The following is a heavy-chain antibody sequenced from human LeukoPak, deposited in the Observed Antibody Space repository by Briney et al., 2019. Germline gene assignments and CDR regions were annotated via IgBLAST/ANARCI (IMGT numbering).Heavy chain of an antibody. CDR3: AKRYCSSTTCYDDRGAFDY. Sequence: SETLSLTCTVSGGSISSYYWSWIRQPPGKGLEWIGYIYYSGSTNYNPSLKSRVTISLDTSNNQFSLKLRSVTAADTAVYYCAKRYCSSTTCYDDRGAFDYWGQGTLVTVSS. D-gene: IGHD2-2*01. CDR2: IYYSGST. V-gene: IGHV4-59*08. CDR1: GGSISSYY. J-gene: IGHJ4*02.